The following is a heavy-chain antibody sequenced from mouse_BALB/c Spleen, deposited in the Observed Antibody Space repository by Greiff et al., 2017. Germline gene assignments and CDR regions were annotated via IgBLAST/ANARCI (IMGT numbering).Heavy chain of an antibody. CDR2: ISSGSSTI. CDR1: GFTFSSFG. V-gene: IGHV5-17*02. CDR3: ARSGGKAMDY. J-gene: IGHJ4*01. D-gene: IGHD2-1*01. Sequence: EVHLVESGGGLVQPGGSRKLSCAASGFTFSSFGMHWVRQAPEKGLEWVAYISSGSSTIYYADTVKGRFTISRDNPKNTLFLQMTSLRSEDTAMYYCARSGGKAMDYWGQGTSVTVSS.